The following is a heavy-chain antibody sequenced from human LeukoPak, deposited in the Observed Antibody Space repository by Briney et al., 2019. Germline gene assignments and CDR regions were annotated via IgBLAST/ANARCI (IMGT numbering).Heavy chain of an antibody. D-gene: IGHD2-8*01. J-gene: IGHJ5*02. Sequence: GGSLRLSCAASGFAFSNYAMSWVRQAPGKGLEWVSAITGSGGSTYYADSVKGRFTISRDNSKNTLYLQMNSLRAEDTAVYYCAKVGYIVLKVYAGWFDPWGQGTLVTVSS. CDR2: ITGSGGST. CDR1: GFAFSNYA. CDR3: AKVGYIVLKVYAGWFDP. V-gene: IGHV3-23*01.